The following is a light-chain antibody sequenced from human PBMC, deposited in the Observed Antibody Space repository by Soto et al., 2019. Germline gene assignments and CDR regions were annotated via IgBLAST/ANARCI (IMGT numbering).Light chain of an antibody. CDR3: SSYTSSSIDYV. Sequence: QSVLTQPASVSGSPGQSITISCTGTSSDVGGYNYVSWYQQHPGKAPKLMIYEVSTRPSGVSNRFSGSKSGNTASLTISGLQAEDEADYYCSSYTSSSIDYVFGPGTKVTVL. CDR2: EVS. V-gene: IGLV2-14*01. CDR1: SSDVGGYNY. J-gene: IGLJ1*01.